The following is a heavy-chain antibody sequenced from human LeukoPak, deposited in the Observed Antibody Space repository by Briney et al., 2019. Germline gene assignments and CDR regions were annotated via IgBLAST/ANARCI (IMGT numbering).Heavy chain of an antibody. J-gene: IGHJ4*02. CDR3: AKDRFTYCGGDCYAAFDY. CDR2: ISGSGGST. D-gene: IGHD2-21*01. Sequence: PGGSLRLSCAASGFTFSSYAISWVRQAPGKGLEWVSAISGSGGSTYYADSVKGRFTISRDNSKNTLYLQMNSLRAEDTAVYYCAKDRFTYCGGDCYAAFDYWGQGTLVTVSS. CDR1: GFTFSSYA. V-gene: IGHV3-23*01.